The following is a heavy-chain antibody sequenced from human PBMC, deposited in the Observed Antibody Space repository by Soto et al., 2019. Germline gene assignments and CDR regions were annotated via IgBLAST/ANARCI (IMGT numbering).Heavy chain of an antibody. Sequence: QVQLQESGPGLVKPSQTLSLTCTVSGGSISSGDYSWSWIRQPPGKGLDWIGYIYYSGTTYYNPSRKHRVIISVVTSKNQFSLKLSSVTAADTAVYYCARGPRPHLAWNDEALAAFDILGQGTMVTVSS. J-gene: IGHJ3*02. CDR2: IYYSGTT. CDR1: GGSISSGDYS. CDR3: ARGPRPHLAWNDEALAAFDI. V-gene: IGHV4-30-4*08. D-gene: IGHD1-1*01.